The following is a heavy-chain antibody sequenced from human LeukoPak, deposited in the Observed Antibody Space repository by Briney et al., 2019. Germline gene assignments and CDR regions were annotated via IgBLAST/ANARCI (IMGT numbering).Heavy chain of an antibody. CDR1: GGSFSNYY. V-gene: IGHV4-34*01. D-gene: IGHD2-2*01. J-gene: IGHJ4*02. CDR3: ARVHGPMLDY. CDR2: INHSGSS. Sequence: SETLSLTCAVYGGSFSNYYWTWIRQPPGKGLEWIGEINHSGSSNYNPSLKSRVTISVGTSKSQFSLKLSSVTAADTAVYYCARVHGPMLDYWGQGTLVTVS.